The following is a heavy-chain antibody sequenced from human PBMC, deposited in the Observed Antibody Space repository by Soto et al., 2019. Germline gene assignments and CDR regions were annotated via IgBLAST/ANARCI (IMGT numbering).Heavy chain of an antibody. J-gene: IGHJ4*02. CDR1: GFTFSNYS. D-gene: IGHD3-9*01. CDR3: ARGGVAVTGYRGIDF. Sequence: EVHLVESGGGPGQPGGSLRLSCAASGFTFSNYSMNWVRQVPGKGLEWVSYISGSSAAIYYADSVEGRFTISRDNAQKSLFLQMNSLRDEDTAFYYCARGGVAVTGYRGIDFWGQGTLVTVSA. V-gene: IGHV3-48*02. CDR2: ISGSSAAI.